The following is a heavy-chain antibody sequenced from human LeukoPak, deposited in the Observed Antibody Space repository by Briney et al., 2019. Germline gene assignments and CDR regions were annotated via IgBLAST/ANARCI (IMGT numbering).Heavy chain of an antibody. Sequence: SVKVSCKASGGTFSSYAISWVRQAPGQGLEWMGRIIPIFGTANYAQKFQGRVTITADESTSTAYMELSSLRSEDTAVYYCARGEGDGYNDYYYYMDVWGKGTTVTVSS. CDR1: GGTFSSYA. CDR2: IIPIFGTA. CDR3: ARGEGDGYNDYYYYMDV. J-gene: IGHJ6*03. D-gene: IGHD5-24*01. V-gene: IGHV1-69*15.